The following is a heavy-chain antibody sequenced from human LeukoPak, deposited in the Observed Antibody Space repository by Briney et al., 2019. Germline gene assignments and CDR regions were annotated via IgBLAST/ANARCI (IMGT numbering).Heavy chain of an antibody. D-gene: IGHD3-9*01. CDR3: ARAPMRLRYFDWLSPRSIDY. V-gene: IGHV4-39*01. J-gene: IGHJ4*02. CDR2: IYYSGST. CDR1: GGSISSSSYY. Sequence: PSETLSLTCTVSGGSISSSSYYWGWIRQPPGKGLEWIGSIYYSGSTYYNPSLKSRVTISVDTSKNQFSLKLSSVTAADTAVYYCARAPMRLRYFDWLSPRSIDYWGQGTLVTVSS.